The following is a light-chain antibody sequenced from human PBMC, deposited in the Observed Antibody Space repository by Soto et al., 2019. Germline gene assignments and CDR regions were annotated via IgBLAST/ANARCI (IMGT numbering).Light chain of an antibody. CDR3: QQSYSEWT. J-gene: IGKJ1*01. CDR1: QSVSTH. Sequence: DIKMTQAPSSLSASVGDRVTITCRASQSVSTHLNWYQQEPGKAPKLLIYAASRLQGGVPSRFSGSGSGTDFTLTISSLQPEDFATYYCQQSYSEWTFGQGTKVDVK. V-gene: IGKV1-39*01. CDR2: AAS.